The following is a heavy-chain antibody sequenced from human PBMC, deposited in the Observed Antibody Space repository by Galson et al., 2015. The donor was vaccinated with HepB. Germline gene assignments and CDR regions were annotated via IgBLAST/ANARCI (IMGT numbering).Heavy chain of an antibody. CDR3: ARGGSSSWYERVVSGSGVLDY. Sequence: SVKVSCKASGGTFSSYAISWVRRAPGQGLEWMGGIIPIFGTANYAQKSQGRVTITADESTSTAYMELSSLRSEDTAVYYCARGGSSSWYERVVSGSGVLDYWGQGTLVTVSS. D-gene: IGHD6-13*01. CDR2: IIPIFGTA. CDR1: GGTFSSYA. J-gene: IGHJ4*02. V-gene: IGHV1-69*13.